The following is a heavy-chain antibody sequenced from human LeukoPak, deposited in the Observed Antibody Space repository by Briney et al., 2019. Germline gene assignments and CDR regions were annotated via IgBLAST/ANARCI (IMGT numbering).Heavy chain of an antibody. CDR2: INPNSGGT. CDR3: ARVRGCSSTSCSNYYYYYMDV. Sequence: VASVKVSCKASGYTFTGYYMHWVRQAPGQGLEWMGWINPNSGGTNYAQKFQGRVTMTRDTSISTAYMELSRLRSDDTAVYYCARVRGCSSTSCSNYYYYYMDVWCKGTTVTVSS. CDR1: GYTFTGYY. J-gene: IGHJ6*03. D-gene: IGHD2-2*01. V-gene: IGHV1-2*02.